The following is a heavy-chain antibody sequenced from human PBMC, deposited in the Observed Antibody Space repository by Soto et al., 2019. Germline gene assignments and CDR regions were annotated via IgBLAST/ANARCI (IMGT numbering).Heavy chain of an antibody. J-gene: IGHJ4*02. CDR3: ARHGAIYSNNWYAFDY. CDR2: MYNSGSA. D-gene: IGHD4-4*01. V-gene: IGHV4-59*08. Sequence: SETLSLTCTVSGGSLSSYYWSWIRQPPGKGLEWVGYMYNSGSANYNPSLKSRVTISVDMSQNQFSLKLTSVTAADTAVYYCARHGAIYSNNWYAFDYWGKGTLVT. CDR1: GGSLSSYY.